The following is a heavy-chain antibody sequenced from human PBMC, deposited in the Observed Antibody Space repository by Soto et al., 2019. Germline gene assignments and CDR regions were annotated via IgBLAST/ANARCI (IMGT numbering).Heavy chain of an antibody. CDR3: ARTSNSKGNNYFYYGLDV. CDR1: GFTVSTYY. V-gene: IGHV3-53*01. J-gene: IGHJ6*02. Sequence: EVQLVESGGDLIQPGGSLRLSCAASGFTVSTYYMSWVRQAPGKGLEWVSVIYSGGSTYYADSVRGRFTISRDNSKNTLHLQMNSLRAEDTAVYYCARTSNSKGNNYFYYGLDVWGQGTTVTVSS. D-gene: IGHD4-4*01. CDR2: IYSGGST.